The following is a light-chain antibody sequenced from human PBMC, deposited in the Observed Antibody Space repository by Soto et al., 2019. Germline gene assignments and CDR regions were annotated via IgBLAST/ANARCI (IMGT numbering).Light chain of an antibody. V-gene: IGKV3-15*01. J-gene: IGKJ5*01. CDR2: GAS. Sequence: MMMTQSPATLSVSPGERVTLSCRTSHSVSSHVAWYQQKTGQAPRLLLYGASTRATGIPVRFSGSGFGTEFTLTISSLQSEDFAVYYCQQYKNWPLFGQGTRLEIK. CDR3: QQYKNWPL. CDR1: HSVSSH.